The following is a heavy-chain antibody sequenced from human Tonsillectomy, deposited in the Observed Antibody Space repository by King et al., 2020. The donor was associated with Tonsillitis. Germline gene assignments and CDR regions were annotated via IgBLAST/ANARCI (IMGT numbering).Heavy chain of an antibody. J-gene: IGHJ6*02. D-gene: IGHD2-15*01. Sequence: VQLQESGPGLVKPSETLSLTCTVSGGSISSYYWSWIRQPAGKGLEWIGRIYTSGSTNYNPSLKSRVTMSVDTSKNQFSLKLSSVTAADTAVYYCARDGCSGGSCYQTPSYGMDVWGQGTTVTVSS. CDR1: GGSISSYY. CDR3: ARDGCSGGSCYQTPSYGMDV. CDR2: IYTSGST. V-gene: IGHV4-4*07.